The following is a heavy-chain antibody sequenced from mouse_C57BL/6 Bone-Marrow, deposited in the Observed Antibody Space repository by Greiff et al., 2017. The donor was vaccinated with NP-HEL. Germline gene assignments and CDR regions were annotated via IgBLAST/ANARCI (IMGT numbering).Heavy chain of an antibody. D-gene: IGHD2-4*01. J-gene: IGHJ4*01. Sequence: EVQVVESEGGLVQPGSSMKLSCTASGFTFSDYYMAWVRQVPEKGLEWVANINYDGSSTYYLDSLKSRFIISRDNAKNILYLQMSSLKSEDTATYYCAGEGGLRRRTYAMDYWGQGTSVTVSS. CDR1: GFTFSDYY. CDR2: INYDGSST. V-gene: IGHV5-16*01. CDR3: AGEGGLRRRTYAMDY.